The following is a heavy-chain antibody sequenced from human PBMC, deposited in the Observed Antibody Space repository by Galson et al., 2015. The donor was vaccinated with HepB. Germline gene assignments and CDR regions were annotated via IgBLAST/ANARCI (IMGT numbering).Heavy chain of an antibody. Sequence: SLRLSCAASGFTFSSYAMHWVRQAPGKGLVWVSRITSDGNSIDYADSVKGRFTLSRDNAKNTVYLQVNSLTAEDTALYYCARELVVVPGRNSDAFDIWGQGTTVTVSS. D-gene: IGHD2-2*01. CDR2: ITSDGNSI. V-gene: IGHV3-74*01. J-gene: IGHJ3*02. CDR1: GFTFSSYA. CDR3: ARELVVVPGRNSDAFDI.